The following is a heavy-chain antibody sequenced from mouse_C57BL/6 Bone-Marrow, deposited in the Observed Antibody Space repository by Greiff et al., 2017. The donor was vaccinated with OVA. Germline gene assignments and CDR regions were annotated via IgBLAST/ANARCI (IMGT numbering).Heavy chain of an antibody. CDR3: ARQDYYGSSLDY. D-gene: IGHD1-1*01. CDR1: GFTFSDYY. Sequence: EVKLVQSGGGLVQPGGSLKLSCAASGFTFSDYYMYWVRQTPEKRLEWVAYISNGGGSTYYPDTVKGRFTISRDNAKNTLYLQMSRLKSEDTAMYYCARQDYYGSSLDYWGQGTTLTVSS. J-gene: IGHJ2*01. CDR2: ISNGGGST. V-gene: IGHV5-12*01.